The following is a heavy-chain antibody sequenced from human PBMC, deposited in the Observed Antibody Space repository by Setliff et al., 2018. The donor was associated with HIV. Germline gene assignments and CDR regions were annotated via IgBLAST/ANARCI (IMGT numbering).Heavy chain of an antibody. CDR1: GDSIISSSYN. J-gene: IGHJ4*02. CDR3: ARAIAVAGTHLDY. CDR2: IYFSESP. Sequence: PSETLSLTCTVSGDSIISSSYNWGWIRQSPGKGLEWIGSIYFSESPNYNPSLKSRVTISVDTSKNQFSLKLSSVTAADTAVYYCARAIAVAGTHLDYWGQGTLVTVSS. V-gene: IGHV4-39*01. D-gene: IGHD6-19*01.